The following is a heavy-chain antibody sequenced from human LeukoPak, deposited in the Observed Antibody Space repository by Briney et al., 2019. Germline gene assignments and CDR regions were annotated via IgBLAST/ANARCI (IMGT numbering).Heavy chain of an antibody. CDR2: IIPILGIA. CDR3: AREPTHTRGMDV. CDR1: GGTFSSYA. Sequence: SVKVSCKASGGTFSSYAISWVRQAPGQGLEWMGRIIPILGIANYAQKFQGRVTITADKSMSTAYMELSSLRSEDTAVYYCAREPTHTRGMDVWGQGTTVTVSS. J-gene: IGHJ6*02. V-gene: IGHV1-69*04.